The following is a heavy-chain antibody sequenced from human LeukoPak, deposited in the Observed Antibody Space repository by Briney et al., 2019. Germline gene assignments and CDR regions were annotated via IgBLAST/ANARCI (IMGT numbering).Heavy chain of an antibody. CDR3: AREINNVLLWFGESGSGGYYYYMDV. CDR1: GGSISSYY. CDR2: IYTSGST. Sequence: SETLSLTCTVSGGSISSYYWSWIRQPAGKGLEWIGRIYTSGSTNYNPSLKSRVTMSVDTSKNQFSLKLSSVTAADTAVYYCAREINNVLLWFGESGSGGYYYYMDVWGKGTTVSISS. D-gene: IGHD3-10*01. J-gene: IGHJ6*03. V-gene: IGHV4-4*07.